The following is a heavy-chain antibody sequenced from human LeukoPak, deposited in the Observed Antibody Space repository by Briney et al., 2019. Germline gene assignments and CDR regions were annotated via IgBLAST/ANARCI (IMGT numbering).Heavy chain of an antibody. D-gene: IGHD3-22*01. J-gene: IGHJ4*02. Sequence: GGSLRLSCAASGSTFSNYSMNWVRQAPGKGLEWVSYISSSGSTIYYADSVKGRFTISRDNSKNTLYLQMNSLRAEDTAVYYCAKDKGLGGYYPQWGQGTLVTVSS. CDR1: GSTFSNYS. V-gene: IGHV3-48*01. CDR2: ISSSGSTI. CDR3: AKDKGLGGYYPQ.